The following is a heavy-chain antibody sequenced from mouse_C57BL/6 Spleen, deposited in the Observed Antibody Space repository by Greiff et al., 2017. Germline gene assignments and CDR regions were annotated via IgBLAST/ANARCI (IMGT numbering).Heavy chain of an antibody. CDR2: IHPNSGNT. CDR1: GYTFTSYW. D-gene: IGHD1-1*01. CDR3: ARLATVVANFDY. J-gene: IGHJ2*01. V-gene: IGHV1-64*01. Sequence: QVQLQQPGAELVKPGASVKLSCKASGYTFTSYWMHWVKQRPGQGLEWIGMIHPNSGNTNYNEKFKSKATLTVDKSSSTAYMQLSSLTSEDSAVYYCARLATVVANFDYWGQGTTLTVSS.